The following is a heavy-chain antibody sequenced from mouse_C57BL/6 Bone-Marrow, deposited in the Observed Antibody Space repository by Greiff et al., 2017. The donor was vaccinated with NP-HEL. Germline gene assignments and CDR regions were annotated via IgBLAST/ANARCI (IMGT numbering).Heavy chain of an antibody. CDR2: INPNNGGT. V-gene: IGHV1-26*01. Sequence: EVQLQQSGPELVKPGASVKISCKASGYTFTDYYMNWVKQSHGKSLEWIGDINPNNGGTSYNQKFKGKATLTVDKSSSTAYMELRSLTSEDSAVYYCARRGRHWYFDVWGTGTTVTVSS. J-gene: IGHJ1*03. D-gene: IGHD3-3*01. CDR3: ARRGRHWYFDV. CDR1: GYTFTDYY.